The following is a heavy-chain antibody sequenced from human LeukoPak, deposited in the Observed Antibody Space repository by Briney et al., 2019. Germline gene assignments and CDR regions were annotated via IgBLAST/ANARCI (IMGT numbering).Heavy chain of an antibody. Sequence: GVSLRLSCAASGFTFSSYSMNGVRQAPGKGLEWVSYISSSSSTIYYADSVKGRFTISRDNAKNSLYLQMNSLRDEDTAVYYCARDNYSSGWYVGFDYWGQGTLVTVSS. CDR3: ARDNYSSGWYVGFDY. CDR1: GFTFSSYS. J-gene: IGHJ4*02. V-gene: IGHV3-48*02. CDR2: ISSSSSTI. D-gene: IGHD6-19*01.